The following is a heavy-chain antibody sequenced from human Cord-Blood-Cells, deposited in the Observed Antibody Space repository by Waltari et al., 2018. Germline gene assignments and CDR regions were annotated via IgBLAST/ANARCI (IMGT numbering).Heavy chain of an antibody. V-gene: IGHV3-23*01. Sequence: EVQLLESGGGLVQPGGSLRLSCAASGFTFSSYAMSWVRQAPGKGLECVSAISGSGGSTYYADSVKGRFTISRDNSKNTLYLQMNSLRAEDTAVYYCAKDLGYGGNSDYWGQGTLVTVSS. J-gene: IGHJ4*02. CDR3: AKDLGYGGNSDY. CDR2: ISGSGGST. D-gene: IGHD4-17*01. CDR1: GFTFSSYA.